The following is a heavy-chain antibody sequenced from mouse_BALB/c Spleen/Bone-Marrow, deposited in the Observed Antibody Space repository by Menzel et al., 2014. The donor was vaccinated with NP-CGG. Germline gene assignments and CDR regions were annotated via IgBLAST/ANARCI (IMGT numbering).Heavy chain of an antibody. D-gene: IGHD1-1*01. J-gene: IGHJ4*01. Sequence: QVQLQQSGPGLVQPSQSLSITCTVSGFSLTTYGVHWVRQSPGEGLEWLGAIWSGGNTDYNAAFISRLSISKDNSKSQVFFEMNSLQAYDTAIYYCARKLRFYAMDYWGQGTSVTVSS. V-gene: IGHV2-2*01. CDR3: ARKLRFYAMDY. CDR1: GFSLTTYG. CDR2: IWSGGNT.